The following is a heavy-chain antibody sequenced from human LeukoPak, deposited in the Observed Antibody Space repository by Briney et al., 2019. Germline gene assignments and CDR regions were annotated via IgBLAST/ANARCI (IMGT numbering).Heavy chain of an antibody. V-gene: IGHV3-7*01. CDR3: ARDFDYYDDYYYYYMDV. CDR2: IKQDGSEK. CDR1: GFTFSSYW. D-gene: IGHD3-22*01. J-gene: IGHJ6*03. Sequence: PGGSLRLSCAASGFTFSSYWMSWVRQAPGKGLEWVANIKQDGSEKYYVDSVKGRFTISRDNAKNSLYLQMNSLRAEDTAVYYCARDFDYYDDYYYYYMDVWGKGTTVTVSS.